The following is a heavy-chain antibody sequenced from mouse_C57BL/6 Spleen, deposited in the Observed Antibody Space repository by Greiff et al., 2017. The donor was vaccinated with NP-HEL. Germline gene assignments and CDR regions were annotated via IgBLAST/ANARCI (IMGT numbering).Heavy chain of an antibody. CDR1: GFTFSDYG. V-gene: IGHV5-17*01. CDR3: ARGYGRPYFDY. D-gene: IGHD1-1*01. CDR2: ISSGSSTI. J-gene: IGHJ2*01. Sequence: EVQLVESGGGLVKPGGSLKLSCAASGFTFSDYGMHWVRQAPEKGLEWVAYISSGSSTIYYADTVKGRFTISRDNAKNTLFLQMTSLRSEDTAMYYCARGYGRPYFDYWGQGTTLTVSS.